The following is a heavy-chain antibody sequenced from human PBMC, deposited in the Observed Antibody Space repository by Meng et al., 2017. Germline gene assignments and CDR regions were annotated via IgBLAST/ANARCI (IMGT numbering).Heavy chain of an antibody. D-gene: IGHD4-17*01. V-gene: IGHV4-61*01. J-gene: IGHJ4*02. Sequence: QVRRQEWGPGLVRPSETLSLTCTVSGGSVGSGNYYWSWIRQPPGKGLEWIGYIVYSGSTTYNPSLKTRVTISVDTSKNQFSLKLTSVTAADTAVYFCARDVGGDYETLFDYWGQGTLVTVSS. CDR2: IVYSGST. CDR1: GGSVGSGNYY. CDR3: ARDVGGDYETLFDY.